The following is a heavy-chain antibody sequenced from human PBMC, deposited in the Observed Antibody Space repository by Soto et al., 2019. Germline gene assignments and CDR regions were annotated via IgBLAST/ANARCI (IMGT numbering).Heavy chain of an antibody. CDR1: GFSLSSYG. Sequence: GSLRLSCAAAGFSLSSYGMHWVRQAPGKGLEVVAVISYDGSNKYYADSVKGRFTISRDNSKNTLYLQMNSLRAEDTAVYYCAKDYYASSGYYVYYYYGMDVWGQGTTVTVSS. CDR3: AKDYYASSGYYVYYYYGMDV. J-gene: IGHJ6*02. D-gene: IGHD3-22*01. CDR2: ISYDGSNK. V-gene: IGHV3-30*18.